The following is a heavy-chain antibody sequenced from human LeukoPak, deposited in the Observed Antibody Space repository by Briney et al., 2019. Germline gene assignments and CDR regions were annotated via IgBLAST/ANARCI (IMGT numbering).Heavy chain of an antibody. CDR3: AREPTYSSSWHTSCDY. V-gene: IGHV3-48*01. Sequence: GGSLRLSCVASGFTFSSHGMNWVRQAPGKGLEWVSYISSSGSTIYYADSVKGRFTISRDNAKGSLYLQMDSLRAEDTAVYFCAREPTYSSSWHTSCDYWGQGTLVTVSS. D-gene: IGHD6-13*01. CDR2: ISSSGSTI. CDR1: GFTFSSHG. J-gene: IGHJ4*02.